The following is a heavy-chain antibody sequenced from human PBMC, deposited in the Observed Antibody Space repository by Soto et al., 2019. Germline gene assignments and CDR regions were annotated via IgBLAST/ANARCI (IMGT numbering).Heavy chain of an antibody. Sequence: GGSLRISCTDSGFTFGDYAVTWFRQAPGKGLEWVGSIRPKAYGGTTQYAASVRGRFTISRDDSKSLAYLQMNSLKTEDTAIYFCTRDGSDYFYFDIWGQGT. CDR3: TRDGSDYFYFDI. J-gene: IGHJ3*02. V-gene: IGHV3-49*03. CDR2: IRPKAYGGTT. CDR1: GFTFGDYA. D-gene: IGHD4-17*01.